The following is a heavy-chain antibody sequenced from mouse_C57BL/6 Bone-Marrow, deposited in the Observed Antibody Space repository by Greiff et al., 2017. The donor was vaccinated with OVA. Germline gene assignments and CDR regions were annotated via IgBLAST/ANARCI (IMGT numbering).Heavy chain of an antibody. V-gene: IGHV1-9*01. Sequence: QVQLQQSGAELMKPGASVKLSCKASGYTFTDYWIDWVKQRPGHGLEWIGEIFPGSGSTNYNEKFKGKATLTADTSSNTAYVQLRSLTAEDSAIDDCARRYYGSGCWYCEVWGTGTTVTVSS. D-gene: IGHD1-1*01. CDR3: ARRYYGSGCWYCEV. J-gene: IGHJ1*03. CDR1: GYTFTDYW. CDR2: IFPGSGST.